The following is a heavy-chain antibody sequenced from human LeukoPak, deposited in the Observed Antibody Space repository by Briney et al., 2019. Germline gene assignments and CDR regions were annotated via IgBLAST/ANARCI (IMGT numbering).Heavy chain of an antibody. CDR2: ISYDGSNN. V-gene: IGHV3-30*04. CDR3: ARDGAIMIVVVNYYFDF. J-gene: IGHJ4*02. Sequence: PGGSLRLSCAASGFTFSRYSMHWVRQAPGKGLEWVALISYDGSNNYYADSVKGRFTISRDNSKNTLYLQMNSLRAEDTAVYYCARDGAIMIVVVNYYFDFWGQGSLVTVSS. CDR1: GFTFSRYS. D-gene: IGHD3-22*01.